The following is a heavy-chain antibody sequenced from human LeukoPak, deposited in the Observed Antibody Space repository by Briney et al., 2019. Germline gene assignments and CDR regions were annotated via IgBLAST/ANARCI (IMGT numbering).Heavy chain of an antibody. CDR3: ARDPNYYGSGSYCAYFDQ. Sequence: GGSLRLSCETSGFTFSGYGMQWVRQAPGKGLEWVAVIWHNGNKKYYADSVKGRFTISRDNSKNTLYLQMNSLRAEDTGVYYCARDPNYYGSGSYCAYFDQWGQGTLVTVSS. J-gene: IGHJ4*02. V-gene: IGHV3-33*01. CDR1: GFTFSGYG. CDR2: IWHNGNKK. D-gene: IGHD3-10*01.